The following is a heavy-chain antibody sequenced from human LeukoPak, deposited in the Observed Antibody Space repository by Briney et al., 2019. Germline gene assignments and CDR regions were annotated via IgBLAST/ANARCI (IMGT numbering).Heavy chain of an antibody. V-gene: IGHV3-9*01. Sequence: GRSLRLSCAASGFTFDDSAMHWVRQAPGKGLEWVSCISCSGTNMYYADSVKGRFTISRDNAKNSLFLQMNSLRPEDTAVYYCVTSGCSGATCYFYFDYWGQGTLVTVSS. CDR2: ISCSGTNM. CDR3: VTSGCSGATCYFYFDY. CDR1: GFTFDDSA. J-gene: IGHJ4*02. D-gene: IGHD2-15*01.